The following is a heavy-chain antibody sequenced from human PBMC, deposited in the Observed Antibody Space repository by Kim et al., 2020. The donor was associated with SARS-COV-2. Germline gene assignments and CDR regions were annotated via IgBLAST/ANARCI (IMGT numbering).Heavy chain of an antibody. CDR3: VEGAWLDY. V-gene: IGHV3-23*01. CDR2: RT. J-gene: IGHJ4*02. Sequence: RTYYAESVKGRFTVSRDSARNTLYLQRKSLSADDSAVYYCVEGAWLDYWGPGPLVTVSS. D-gene: IGHD5-12*01.